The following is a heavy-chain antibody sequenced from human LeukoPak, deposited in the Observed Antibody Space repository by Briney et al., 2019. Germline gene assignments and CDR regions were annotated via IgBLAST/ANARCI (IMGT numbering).Heavy chain of an antibody. J-gene: IGHJ6*03. D-gene: IGHD6-19*01. CDR1: GGSISSYY. V-gene: IGHV4-4*07. CDR2: VYTSGST. CDR3: AREPDSSGWGYYYYYMDV. Sequence: SETLSLTCTVSGGSISSYYWSWIRQPAGKGLEWIGRVYTSGSTNYNPSLKSRVTMSVDTSKNQFSLKLSSVTAADTAVYYCAREPDSSGWGYYYYYMDVWGKGTTVTVSS.